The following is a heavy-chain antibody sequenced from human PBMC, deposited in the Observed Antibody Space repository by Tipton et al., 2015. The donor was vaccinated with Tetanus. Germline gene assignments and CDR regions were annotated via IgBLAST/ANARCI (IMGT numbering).Heavy chain of an antibody. J-gene: IGHJ4*02. Sequence: GLVKPSETLSLTCTVSGASLRGGDYHWSWIRQPPGKGLEWLAYISGSGTTNSNYYLKSRITMTRDTSRNQFSLTLTSVTAADTAVYYCARANYDSFKKGSFDSWGKGSLVIVSS. CDR3: ARANYDSFKKGSFDS. CDR1: GASLRGGDYH. D-gene: IGHD3-3*01. V-gene: IGHV4-61*08. CDR2: ISGSGTT.